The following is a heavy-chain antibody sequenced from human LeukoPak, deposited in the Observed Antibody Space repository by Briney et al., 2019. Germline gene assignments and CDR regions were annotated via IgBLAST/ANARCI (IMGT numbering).Heavy chain of an antibody. V-gene: IGHV3-33*06. D-gene: IGHD4-11*01. CDR1: GFTFSSYG. CDR3: AKDLGYYSSYYYGMDV. Sequence: GRSLRLSCAASGFTFSSYGMHWVRQAPGKGLEWVAVIWYDGRNKYYADSVKGRFTISRDNSKNTLYLEMNSLRAEDTAVYYCAKDLGYYSSYYYGMDVWGQGTTVTVSS. J-gene: IGHJ6*02. CDR2: IWYDGRNK.